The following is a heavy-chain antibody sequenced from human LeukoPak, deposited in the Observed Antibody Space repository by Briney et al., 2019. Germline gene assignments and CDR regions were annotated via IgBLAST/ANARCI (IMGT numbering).Heavy chain of an antibody. Sequence: PSETLSLTCTVSGGSISSYYWSWIQQPAGKGLEWIGRIYGSGTTTYNPSLKSRVSMSIDTSKNQFSLKLMSVTAADTAVYYCARGNRLLRFRPYYYYYMDVWGKGTTVTVSS. J-gene: IGHJ6*03. CDR2: IYGSGTT. CDR1: GGSISSYY. V-gene: IGHV4-4*07. CDR3: ARGNRLLRFRPYYYYYMDV. D-gene: IGHD3-3*01.